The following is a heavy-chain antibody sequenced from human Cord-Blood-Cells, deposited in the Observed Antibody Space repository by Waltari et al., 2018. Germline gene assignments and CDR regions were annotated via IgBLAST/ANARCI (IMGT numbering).Heavy chain of an antibody. CDR2: SIPIVGKA. Sequence: QVQLVQSGAEVKKPGSSVKVSCKASGGTFSSYAISWVRQAPGKGLVWRGRSIPIVGKAKYAQKFQGRITITADESTSTGYMELSSLRSEDTAVYYCARDLRPSFWYFDLWGRGTLVTVSS. CDR1: GGTFSSYA. D-gene: IGHD2-15*01. CDR3: ARDLRPSFWYFDL. J-gene: IGHJ2*01. V-gene: IGHV1-69*18.